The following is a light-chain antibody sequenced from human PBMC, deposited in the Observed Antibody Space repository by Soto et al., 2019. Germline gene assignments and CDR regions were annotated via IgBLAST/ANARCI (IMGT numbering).Light chain of an antibody. CDR1: SSDVGGYNY. V-gene: IGLV2-14*01. Sequence: QSALTQPASVSGSPGQSITISCTGTSSDVGGYNYVSWYQQRPGKAPILMIYDVSNRPSGVSNRFSGSKSGHTASLTISGLQAEDEADYYCSSYTSSSTLMVFGGGTKLTVL. J-gene: IGLJ2*01. CDR2: DVS. CDR3: SSYTSSSTLMV.